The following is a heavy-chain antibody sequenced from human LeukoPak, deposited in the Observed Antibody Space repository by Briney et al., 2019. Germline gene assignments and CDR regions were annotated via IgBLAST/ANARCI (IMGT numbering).Heavy chain of an antibody. V-gene: IGHV3-23*01. CDR1: GFSFSNYA. J-gene: IGHJ4*02. Sequence: GGSLRLSCAGSGFSFSNYAMSWARQAPGKGLEWVSAISGSGGSTYYADSVKGRFTISRDNSKNTLYLQMNSLRAEDTAVYYCAKESEYSGYDSYFDYWGQGTLVTVSS. CDR3: AKESEYSGYDSYFDY. D-gene: IGHD5-12*01. CDR2: ISGSGGST.